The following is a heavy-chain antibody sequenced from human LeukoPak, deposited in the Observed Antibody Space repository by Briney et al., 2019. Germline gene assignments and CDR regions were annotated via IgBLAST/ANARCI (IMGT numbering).Heavy chain of an antibody. D-gene: IGHD3-10*01. CDR2: IYYSGST. J-gene: IGHJ4*02. Sequence: SETLSLTCTASGGSISSYYWSWIRQPPGKGLEWIGYIYYSGSTNYNPSLKSRVTISVDTSKNQFSLKLSSVTAADTAVYYCARSLYGSGIFYFDYWGQGTLVTVSS. CDR3: ARSLYGSGIFYFDY. CDR1: GGSISSYY. V-gene: IGHV4-59*01.